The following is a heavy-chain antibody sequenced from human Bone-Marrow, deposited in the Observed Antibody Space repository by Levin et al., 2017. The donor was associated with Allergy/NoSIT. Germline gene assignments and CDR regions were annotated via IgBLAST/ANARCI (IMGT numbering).Heavy chain of an antibody. CDR1: GFTFSSYA. Sequence: AGGSLRLSCAASGFTFSSYAMHWVRQAPGKGLEWVAVISYDGSNKYYADSVKGRFTISRDNSKNTLYLQMNSLRAEDTAVYYCARGEYYDSSGYYPSLDYWGQGTLVTVSS. D-gene: IGHD3-22*01. J-gene: IGHJ4*02. CDR2: ISYDGSNK. CDR3: ARGEYYDSSGYYPSLDY. V-gene: IGHV3-30-3*01.